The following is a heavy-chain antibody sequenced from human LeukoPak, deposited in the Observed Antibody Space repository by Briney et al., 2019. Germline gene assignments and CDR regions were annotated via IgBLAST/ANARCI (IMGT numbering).Heavy chain of an antibody. Sequence: GGSLRLSCAASGFTFSDYYMSWIRQAPGKGMEWVSYISSSGTTIYYADSVKGRFPISRDNAKNSLYLQMNSLRAEYTAVYYCARDPVVPGAFDIWGQGTMVTVSS. V-gene: IGHV3-11*04. J-gene: IGHJ3*02. CDR2: ISSSGTTI. CDR3: ARDPVVPGAFDI. CDR1: GFTFSDYY. D-gene: IGHD2-15*01.